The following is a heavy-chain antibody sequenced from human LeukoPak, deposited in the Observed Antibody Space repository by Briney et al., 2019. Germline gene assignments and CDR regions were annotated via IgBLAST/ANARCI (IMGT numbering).Heavy chain of an antibody. CDR2: ISAYNGNT. V-gene: IGHV1-18*01. J-gene: IGHJ3*02. CDR1: GYTFTSYG. CDR3: AREERVGGSYFQENPPSYAFDI. Sequence: ASVKVSCKASGYTFTSYGISWVRQAPGQGLEWMGWISAYNGNTNYAQKLQGRVTMTTDTSTSTAYMELRSLRSDDTAVYYCAREERVGGSYFQENPPSYAFDIWGQGTMVTVSS. D-gene: IGHD1-26*01.